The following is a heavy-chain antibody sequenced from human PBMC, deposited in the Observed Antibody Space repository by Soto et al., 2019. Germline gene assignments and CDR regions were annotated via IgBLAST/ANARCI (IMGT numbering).Heavy chain of an antibody. J-gene: IGHJ6*02. D-gene: IGHD2-2*01. CDR2: IIPIFGTA. Sequence: AVRVSCKACGGTFSSYAISWVRQAPGQGLEWMGGIIPIFGTANYAQKFQGRVTITADKSTSTAYMELSSLRSEDTAVYYCARVCSSTSCYASYYYGMDVWGQGTTVTVS. CDR1: GGTFSSYA. V-gene: IGHV1-69*06. CDR3: ARVCSSTSCYASYYYGMDV.